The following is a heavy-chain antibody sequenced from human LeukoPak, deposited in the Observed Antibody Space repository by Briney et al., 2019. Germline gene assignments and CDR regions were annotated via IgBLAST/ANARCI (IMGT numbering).Heavy chain of an antibody. J-gene: IGHJ4*02. CDR3: ARDGVGATNFDY. CDR1: GGSVSSGSYY. CDR2: IYYSGST. D-gene: IGHD1-26*01. V-gene: IGHV4-61*01. Sequence: PSETLSLTCTVSGGSVSSGSYYWSWIRQPPGKGLEWIGYIYYSGSTNYNPSLKSRVTISVDTSKNQFSLKLSSVTAADTAVYYCARDGVGATNFDYWGQGTLVTVSS.